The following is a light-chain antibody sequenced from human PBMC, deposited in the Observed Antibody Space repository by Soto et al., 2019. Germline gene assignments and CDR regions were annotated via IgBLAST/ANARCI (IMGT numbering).Light chain of an antibody. CDR2: WAS. J-gene: IGKJ2*01. CDR1: QSVLYSSNNKNY. V-gene: IGKV4-1*01. CDR3: HQYDSTPYT. Sequence: DIVMTQSPDSLAVSLGERATINCKSSQSVLYSSNNKNYLAWYQQKPGQPPKLLIYWASTRESGVPDRFSGSGSGTDFTLTISNLQAEDVAVYYCHQYDSTPYTFGQGTKLEIK.